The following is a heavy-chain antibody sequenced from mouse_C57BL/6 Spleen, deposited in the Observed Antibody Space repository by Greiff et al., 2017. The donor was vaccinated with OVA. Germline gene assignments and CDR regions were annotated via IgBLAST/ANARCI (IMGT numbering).Heavy chain of an antibody. CDR3: ARGSGLDDY. Sequence: EVQLQQSGPELVKPGASVKISCKASGYTFTDYYMNWVKQSHGKSLEWIGDINPNNGGTSYNQKFKGKATLTVDKSSSTAYMELSSLTSEDSAVYYCARGSGLDDYWGQGTTLTVSS. CDR1: GYTFTDYY. D-gene: IGHD2-4*01. J-gene: IGHJ2*01. CDR2: INPNNGGT. V-gene: IGHV1-26*01.